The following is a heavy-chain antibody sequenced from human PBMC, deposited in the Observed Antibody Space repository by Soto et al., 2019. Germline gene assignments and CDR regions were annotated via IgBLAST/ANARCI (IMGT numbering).Heavy chain of an antibody. CDR2: IKQDGSEK. CDR1: GFTFSSYW. D-gene: IGHD2-2*01. Sequence: PGGSLRLSCAASGFTFSSYWMSWVRQAPGKGLEWVANIKQDGSEKYYVESVRGRFTISRDNAKNSLYLQMNSLRAEDTAVYYCARNVVPAASIFGYWGQGTPVTVSS. CDR3: ARNVVPAASIFGY. J-gene: IGHJ4*02. V-gene: IGHV3-7*01.